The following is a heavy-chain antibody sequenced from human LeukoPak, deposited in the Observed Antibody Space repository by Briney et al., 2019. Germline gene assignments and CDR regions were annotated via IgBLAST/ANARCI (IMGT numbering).Heavy chain of an antibody. J-gene: IGHJ6*02. CDR1: GFTFSSYS. CDR3: AKDLQYYYGSGSYRYYGMDV. D-gene: IGHD3-10*01. CDR2: ISGSGGST. V-gene: IGHV3-23*01. Sequence: GGSLRLSCAASGFTFSSYSMNWVRQAPGKGLEWVSAISGSGGSTYYADSVKGRFTISRDNSKNTLYLQMNSLRAEDTAVYYCAKDLQYYYGSGSYRYYGMDVWGQGTTVTVSS.